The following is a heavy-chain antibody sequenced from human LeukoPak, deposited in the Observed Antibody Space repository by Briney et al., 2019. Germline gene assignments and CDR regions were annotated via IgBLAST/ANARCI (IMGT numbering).Heavy chain of an antibody. J-gene: IGHJ4*02. D-gene: IGHD6-13*01. V-gene: IGHV1-2*02. CDR2: INPNSGGT. CDR1: GYTFTGYY. Sequence: ASVKVSCKSSGYTFTGYYMHWVRQPPAQGLEWMGWINPNSGGTNYAQKFQGRVTMTRDTSTSTVYMELSSLRSEDTAVYYCARDIAAAGTRPEYYFDYWGQGTLVTVSS. CDR3: ARDIAAAGTRPEYYFDY.